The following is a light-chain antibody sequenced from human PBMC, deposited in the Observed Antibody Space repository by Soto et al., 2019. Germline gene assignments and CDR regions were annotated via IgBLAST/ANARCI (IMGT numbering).Light chain of an antibody. CDR1: SGHSSYI. CDR2: LEGSGGY. J-gene: IGLJ1*01. CDR3: ETWDSNTRV. Sequence: QLVLTQSSSASASLGSSVKLTCTLTSGHSSYIIAWHQQQPGKAPRYLMKLEGSGGYNKGSGVPDRFSGSSSGADRYLTISNLQSEDEADYYCETWDSNTRVFGTGTKLTVL. V-gene: IGLV4-60*03.